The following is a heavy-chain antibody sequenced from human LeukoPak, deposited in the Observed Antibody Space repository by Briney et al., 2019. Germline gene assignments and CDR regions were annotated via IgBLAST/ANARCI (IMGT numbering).Heavy chain of an antibody. Sequence: GGSLRLSCAASGFTFSDYYMSWIRQAQGKGREWVSYISTSGSTIYYANSEKGRFTIPRDNATNSLYLQMNSLRAEDTAVYYCARSRIVGATRSYYCYYYMDVWGKGTTVTVSS. CDR3: ARSRIVGATRSYYCYYYMDV. D-gene: IGHD1-26*01. CDR1: GFTFSDYY. V-gene: IGHV3-11*01. CDR2: ISTSGSTI. J-gene: IGHJ6*03.